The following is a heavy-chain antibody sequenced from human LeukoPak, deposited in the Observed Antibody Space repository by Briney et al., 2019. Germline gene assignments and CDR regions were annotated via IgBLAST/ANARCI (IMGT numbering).Heavy chain of an antibody. Sequence: PSETLSLTCTVSGGSMSSYYWSWIRQPPGKGLECIGYIYHSVTTNYNPSLKSRVTISVDKSKKQFSLKLNSVTAADTAVYYCARAPGVGGGPVAGTNWFDPWGQGTLVTVSS. J-gene: IGHJ5*02. CDR1: GGSMSSYY. CDR2: IYHSVTT. V-gene: IGHV4-59*01. D-gene: IGHD6-19*01. CDR3: ARAPGVGGGPVAGTNWFDP.